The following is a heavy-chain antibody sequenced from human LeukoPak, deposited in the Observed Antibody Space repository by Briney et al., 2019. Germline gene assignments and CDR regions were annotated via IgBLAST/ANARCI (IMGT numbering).Heavy chain of an antibody. CDR1: GFTFSGSA. V-gene: IGHV3-73*01. J-gene: IGHJ6*02. Sequence: GGSLRLSCAASGFTFSGSAMHWVRQASRKGLEWVGRIRSKANSYATAYAASVKGRFTISRDDSKNTAYLQMNSLKTEDTAVYYCTRPGPERAYCGGDCFRLLYGMDVWGQGTTVTVSS. D-gene: IGHD2-21*02. CDR2: IRSKANSYAT. CDR3: TRPGPERAYCGGDCFRLLYGMDV.